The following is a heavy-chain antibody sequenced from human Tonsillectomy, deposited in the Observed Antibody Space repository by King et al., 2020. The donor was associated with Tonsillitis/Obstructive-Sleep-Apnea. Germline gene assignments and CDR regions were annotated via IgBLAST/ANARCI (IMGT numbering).Heavy chain of an antibody. CDR3: ARGGYCSGGSCYRTNDY. CDR1: GFTFSSYN. Sequence: VQLVESGGGLVKPGGSLRLSCAASGFTFSSYNMNWVRQAPGKGLEWGSSISSSSSYIYYADSVKGRFTISRDNAKNSLYLQMNSLRAEDTAVYYCARGGYCSGGSCYRTNDYWGQGTLVTVSS. CDR2: ISSSSSYI. D-gene: IGHD2-15*01. V-gene: IGHV3-21*01. J-gene: IGHJ4*02.